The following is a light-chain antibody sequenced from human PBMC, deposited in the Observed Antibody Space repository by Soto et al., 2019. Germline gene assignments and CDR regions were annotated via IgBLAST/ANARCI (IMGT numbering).Light chain of an antibody. CDR1: QSAGNF. Sequence: EIVMTQSPATLSVSPGETASLSCRASQSAGNFLAWYQQKPGQAPRLLIYDASNRATGIPARFSGSGSGTDFTLTISSLEPEDFAVYYCQQRSNWPPLTFGGGTKVEIK. J-gene: IGKJ4*01. CDR2: DAS. CDR3: QQRSNWPPLT. V-gene: IGKV3-11*01.